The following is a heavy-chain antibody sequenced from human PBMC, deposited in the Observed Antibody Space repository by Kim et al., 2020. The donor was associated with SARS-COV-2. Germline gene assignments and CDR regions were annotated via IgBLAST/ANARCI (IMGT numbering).Heavy chain of an antibody. J-gene: IGHJ2*01. D-gene: IGHD3-9*01. CDR1: GGSISSYY. V-gene: IGHV4-59*01. CDR2: IYYSGST. Sequence: SETLSLTCTVSGGSISSYYWSWIRQPPGKGLEWIGYIYYSGSTNYNPSLKSRVTISVDTSKNQFSLKLSSVTAADTAVYYCAREREPYYDILTGYFPQSYFDLWGRGTLVTVSS. CDR3: AREREPYYDILTGYFPQSYFDL.